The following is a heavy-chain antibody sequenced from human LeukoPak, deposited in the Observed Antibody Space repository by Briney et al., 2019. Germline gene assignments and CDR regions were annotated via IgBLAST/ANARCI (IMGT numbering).Heavy chain of an antibody. Sequence: SETLSLTCTVSGGSISSSSYYWGWVRQPPGKGLEWIGSIYYSGSTYYNPSLKSRVAISVDTSKNQFSLKLSSVTATDTAVYYCARHPRDYYDNSGYYYCFDYWGQGTLVTVSS. V-gene: IGHV4-39*01. CDR1: GGSISSSSYY. D-gene: IGHD3-22*01. CDR3: ARHPRDYYDNSGYYYCFDY. CDR2: IYYSGST. J-gene: IGHJ4*02.